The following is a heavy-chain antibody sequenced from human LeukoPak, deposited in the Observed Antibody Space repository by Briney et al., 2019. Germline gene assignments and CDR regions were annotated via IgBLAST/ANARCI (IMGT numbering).Heavy chain of an antibody. D-gene: IGHD1-26*01. V-gene: IGHV3-21*01. CDR3: AGDSGGSGWFDP. J-gene: IGHJ5*02. CDR2: IGSSSSYI. CDR1: GFTFSSYA. Sequence: PGGSLRLSCSASGFTFSSYALSWVRQAPGKGLEWVSSIGSSSSYIYNADSLKGRFTISRDNAKNSLYLQMNSLRAEDTAVYYCAGDSGGSGWFDPWGQGTLVTVSS.